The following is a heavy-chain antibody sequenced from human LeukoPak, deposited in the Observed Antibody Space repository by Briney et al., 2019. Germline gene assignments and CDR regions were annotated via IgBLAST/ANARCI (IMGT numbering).Heavy chain of an antibody. CDR1: GFTFSSYA. CDR3: ARDLDSSGSFGY. CDR2: ISYDGSNK. V-gene: IGHV3-30*04. D-gene: IGHD6-19*01. J-gene: IGHJ4*02. Sequence: GRSLRLSCAASGFTFSSYAMHWVRQAPGKGLEWVAVISYDGSNKYYADSVKGRFTISRDNSKNTLYLQMNSLRAEDTAVYYCARDLDSSGSFGYWGQGTLVIVSS.